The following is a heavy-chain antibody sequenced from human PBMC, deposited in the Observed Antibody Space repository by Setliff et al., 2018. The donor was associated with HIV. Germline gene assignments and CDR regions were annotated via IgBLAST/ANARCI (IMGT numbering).Heavy chain of an antibody. D-gene: IGHD5-12*01. CDR3: ARARLRNYYYYMDV. J-gene: IGHJ6*03. CDR2: ISGSGSII. V-gene: IGHV3-48*03. Sequence: GESLKISCAASGFTFGSYDMNWVRQAPGKGLEWVSYISGSGSIIYCADSVKGRFTISRDNAEYSLHLQMNSLRAEDTAVYYCARARLRNYYYYMDVWAKGTTVTVSS. CDR1: GFTFGSYD.